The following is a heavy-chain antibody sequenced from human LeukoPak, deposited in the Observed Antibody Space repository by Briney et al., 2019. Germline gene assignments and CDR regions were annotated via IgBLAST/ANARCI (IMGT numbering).Heavy chain of an antibody. CDR2: ISFSNRNM. CDR3: ARGRKLLRLYYYYYYMDV. D-gene: IGHD1-26*01. V-gene: IGHV3-48*04. Sequence: GGSLRLSCAVSGFDFSRSSMNWVRQAPGKGLEWVSYISFSNRNMYYADSVKGRFTISRDNAKNSLYLQMNSLRAEDTAVYYCARGRKLLRLYYYYYYMDVWGKGATVTVSS. CDR1: GFDFSRSS. J-gene: IGHJ6*03.